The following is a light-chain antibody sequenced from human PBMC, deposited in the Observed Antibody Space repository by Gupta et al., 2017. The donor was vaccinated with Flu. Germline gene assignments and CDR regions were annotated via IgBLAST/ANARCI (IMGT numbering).Light chain of an antibody. J-gene: IGKJ2*03. CDR2: RAF. CDR3: QQFGSSPLYS. Sequence: EGVLTQSPCTLSLSPGDTATLSCRASESINTRPLAWYQQKPGQAPRLLISRAFYRATGVPDRFSGSGSGTDFTLTITRLEPEDFAVYFCQQFGSSPLYSFGQGTKLEIK. CDR1: ESINTRP. V-gene: IGKV3-20*01.